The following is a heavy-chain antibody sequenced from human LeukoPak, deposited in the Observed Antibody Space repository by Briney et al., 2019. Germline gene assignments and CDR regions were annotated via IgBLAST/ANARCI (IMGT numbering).Heavy chain of an antibody. V-gene: IGHV3-7*01. CDR2: IKQDGSEK. CDR3: TRGAGTGWRFDS. CDR1: EFTFFTYW. D-gene: IGHD6-19*01. Sequence: GGSLRLSCAASEFTFFTYWMSWVRQAPGKGLEWVANIKQDGSEKYYVDSVKGRFTISRDNAKNSLYLQMNSLKADDTAVYYCTRGAGTGWRFDSWGQGTLVTVSS. J-gene: IGHJ4*02.